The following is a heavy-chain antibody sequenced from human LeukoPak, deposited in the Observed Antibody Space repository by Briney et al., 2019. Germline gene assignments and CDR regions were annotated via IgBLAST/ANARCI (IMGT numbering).Heavy chain of an antibody. CDR1: GGSISSYY. CDR2: IYYSGST. D-gene: IGHD3-22*01. Sequence: PSETLSLTCTVSGGSISSYYWSWIRQPPGKGLEWIGYIYYSGSTNYNPSLKSRVTISVDTSKNQFSLKLSSVTAADTAVYYCARAHGYYDSLYFDYWGQGTLVTVSS. V-gene: IGHV4-59*01. CDR3: ARAHGYYDSLYFDY. J-gene: IGHJ4*02.